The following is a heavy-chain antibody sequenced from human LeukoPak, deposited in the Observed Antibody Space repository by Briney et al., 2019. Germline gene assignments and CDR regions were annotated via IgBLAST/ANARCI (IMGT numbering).Heavy chain of an antibody. CDR2: ISSSGSTI. CDR1: GFTFSDYY. J-gene: IGHJ3*02. V-gene: IGHV3-11*01. D-gene: IGHD3-22*01. Sequence: GGSLRLSCAASGFTFSDYYMSWIRQAPGKGLEWVSYISSSGSTIYYADSVKGRFTISRDNAKNSLYLQMNSLRAEDTAVYYCASPEYYYDSSGTGAFDIWGQGTMVTVSS. CDR3: ASPEYYYDSSGTGAFDI.